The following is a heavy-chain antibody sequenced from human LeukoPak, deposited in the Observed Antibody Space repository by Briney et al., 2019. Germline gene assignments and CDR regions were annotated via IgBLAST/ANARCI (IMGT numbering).Heavy chain of an antibody. J-gene: IGHJ5*02. D-gene: IGHD3-3*01. V-gene: IGHV4-59*12. CDR1: GGSFNSYY. CDR3: ARDDRGDTIFTT. Sequence: PSETLSLTCSVSGGSFNSYYWNWIRQPPGKGLEWIGYVYYSGTTNYNPSLKSRVTISVDTPKNQFSLKLSSVTAADTAVYYCARDDRGDTIFTTWGQGTLVTVSS. CDR2: VYYSGTT.